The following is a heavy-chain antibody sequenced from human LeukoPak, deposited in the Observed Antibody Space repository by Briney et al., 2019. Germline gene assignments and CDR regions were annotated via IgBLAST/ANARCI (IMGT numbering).Heavy chain of an antibody. J-gene: IGHJ4*02. Sequence: PGGSLRLSCAAPGFTFSSYGMHWVRQAPGKGLVWVAVISYDGSNKYYADSVKGRFTFSRDISKNTLYLYLQMNSLRAEDTAVYYCAREGYYATIDYWGQGTMVTVSS. V-gene: IGHV3-33*01. CDR2: ISYDGSNK. CDR1: GFTFSSYG. CDR3: AREGYYATIDY. D-gene: IGHD3-10*01.